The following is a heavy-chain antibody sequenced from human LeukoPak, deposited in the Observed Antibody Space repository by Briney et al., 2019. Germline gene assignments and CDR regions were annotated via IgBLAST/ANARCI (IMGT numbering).Heavy chain of an antibody. V-gene: IGHV3-23*01. D-gene: IGHD5/OR15-5a*01. CDR3: AKARRVIHYDTLDT. CDR1: VFTFISYA. CDR2: ISTSGGTT. Sequence: AGGSLRLSCGASVFTFISYAMSWVRQPPGKGLEWVSVISTSGGTTHDAGSVKGRFTISIDNSENTLSLQMNSLRAEDTAVYYSAKARRVIHYDTLDTWGQGTMVTVSS. J-gene: IGHJ3*02.